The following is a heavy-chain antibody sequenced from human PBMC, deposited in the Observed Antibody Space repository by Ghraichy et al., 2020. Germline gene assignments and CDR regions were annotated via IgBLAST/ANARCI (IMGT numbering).Heavy chain of an antibody. V-gene: IGHV4-34*01. D-gene: IGHD5-24*01. J-gene: IGHJ6*03. CDR2: INHSGST. CDR3: ARGVKGMAYYYYYYMDV. CDR1: GGSFSGYY. Sequence: SETLSLTCAVYGGSFSGYYWSWIRQPPGKGLEWIGEINHSGSTNYNPSLKSRVTISVDTSKNQFSLKLSSVTAADTAVYYCARGVKGMAYYYYYYMDVWGKGTTVTVSS.